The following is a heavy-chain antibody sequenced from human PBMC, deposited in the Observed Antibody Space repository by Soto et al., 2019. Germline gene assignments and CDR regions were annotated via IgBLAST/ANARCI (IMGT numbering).Heavy chain of an antibody. CDR2: LSQNGGT. V-gene: IGHV4-38-2*01. CDR1: GYSFNSVHF. D-gene: IGHD5-12*01. J-gene: IGHJ4*02. CDR3: ASVRYSGYDSSFYFDY. Sequence: PSETLSLTCVVSGYSFNSVHFWGWIRQPPGKGLQWIGSLSQNGGTYRNPSLRSRVTLSVDTSKNQFSLKLSSVTAADTAVYYCASVRYSGYDSSFYFDYWGQGTLVTVSS.